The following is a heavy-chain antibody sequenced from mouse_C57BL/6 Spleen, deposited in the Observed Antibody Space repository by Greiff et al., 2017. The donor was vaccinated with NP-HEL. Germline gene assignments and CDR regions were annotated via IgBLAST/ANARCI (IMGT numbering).Heavy chain of an antibody. D-gene: IGHD4-1*02. CDR2: IDPSDSYT. J-gene: IGHJ1*03. CDR1: GYTFTSYW. Sequence: VQLQQPGAELVMPGASVKLSCKASGYTFTSYWMHWVKQRPGQGLEWIGEIDPSDSYTNYNQKFKGKSTLTVDKSSSTAYMQLSSLTSEDSAVYYCARPQLGRGYFDVWGTGTTVTVSS. CDR3: ARPQLGRGYFDV. V-gene: IGHV1-69*01.